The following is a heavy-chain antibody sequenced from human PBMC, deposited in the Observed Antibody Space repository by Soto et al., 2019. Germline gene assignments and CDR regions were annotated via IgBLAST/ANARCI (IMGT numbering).Heavy chain of an antibody. CDR3: AHISYSGTYYFDS. J-gene: IGHJ4*02. CDR2: IFGHGNE. V-gene: IGHV2-5*01. D-gene: IGHD1-26*01. CDR1: GFSLTTSAAG. Sequence: QITLKESSPALVKPRQTLTVTCSFSGFSLTTSAAGVGWIRQTPGKALEWLAVIFGHGNEKFSPSLKNRLTVTKDTSKNPVVLTMTNMDPLDTATYYCAHISYSGTYYFDSWGQGTLVTVSS.